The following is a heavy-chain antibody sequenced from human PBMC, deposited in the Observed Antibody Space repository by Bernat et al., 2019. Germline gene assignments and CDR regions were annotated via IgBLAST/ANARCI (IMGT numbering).Heavy chain of an antibody. Sequence: QVQLVQSGVEVKKPGASVKVSCKASGYTFSSYAIHWVRQAPGQRLECMGWINAGNGNTKYSQKFQGRVTITRDTSASTAYMELSSLRSEDTAVYYCARVYGDYYGMDVWGQGTTVTVSS. CDR3: ARVYGDYYGMDV. D-gene: IGHD4-17*01. V-gene: IGHV1-3*01. CDR1: GYTFSSYA. J-gene: IGHJ6*02. CDR2: INAGNGNT.